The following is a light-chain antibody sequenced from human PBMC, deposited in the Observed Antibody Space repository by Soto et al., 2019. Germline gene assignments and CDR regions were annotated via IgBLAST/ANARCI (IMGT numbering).Light chain of an antibody. CDR1: QGIRDD. Sequence: AIQMTQSPSALSASVGDRVTITCRASQGIRDDLGWYQQKQGKAPKLLIYRASTLQSGVPSRFSGSGSGTDFTFTISNLQPEDCATYYCLQDHSYLTFGGGTKVEIK. J-gene: IGKJ4*01. CDR3: LQDHSYLT. CDR2: RAS. V-gene: IGKV1-6*01.